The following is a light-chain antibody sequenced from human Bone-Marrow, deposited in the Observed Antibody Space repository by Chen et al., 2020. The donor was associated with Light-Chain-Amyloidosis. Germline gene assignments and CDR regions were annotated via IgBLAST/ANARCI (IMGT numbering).Light chain of an antibody. J-gene: IGLJ2*01. CDR1: KLEDKY. CDR3: QAWDSSTVV. CDR2: RDT. V-gene: IGLV3-1*01. Sequence: QPPSMSVSPGQTATITCSGEKLEDKYVCWYQQKPGQSPVLVIYRDTKRPSGIPERFSGANSGNTATLTISGTQALDEADFYCQAWDSSTVVFGGGTRLTVL.